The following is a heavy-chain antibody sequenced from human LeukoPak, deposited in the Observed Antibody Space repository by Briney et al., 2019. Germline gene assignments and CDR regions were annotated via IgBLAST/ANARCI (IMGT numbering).Heavy chain of an antibody. J-gene: IGHJ4*02. CDR2: ISSSSSYI. CDR1: GFTFSSYS. CDR3: AKSGVVVRYYFDY. D-gene: IGHD3-22*01. V-gene: IGHV3-21*04. Sequence: PGGSLRLSCAASGFTFSSYSMNWVRQAPGKGLEWVSSISSSSSYIYYADSVKGRFTISRDNSKNTLYLQMNSLRAEDTAVYYCAKSGVVVRYYFDYWGQGTLVTVSS.